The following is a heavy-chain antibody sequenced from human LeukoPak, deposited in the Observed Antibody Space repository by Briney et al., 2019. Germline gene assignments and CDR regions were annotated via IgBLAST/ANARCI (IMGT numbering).Heavy chain of an antibody. Sequence: TSETLSLTCTVSGGSISSYYWSWIRQPPGKGLEWIGYIYYSGSTNYNPSLKSRVTISVDTSKNQFSLKLSSVTAADTAVYHCAGGLGYCSGGSCAYFDYWRQGTLVTVSS. CDR1: GGSISSYY. J-gene: IGHJ4*02. D-gene: IGHD2-15*01. CDR2: IYYSGST. V-gene: IGHV4-59*01. CDR3: AGGLGYCSGGSCAYFDY.